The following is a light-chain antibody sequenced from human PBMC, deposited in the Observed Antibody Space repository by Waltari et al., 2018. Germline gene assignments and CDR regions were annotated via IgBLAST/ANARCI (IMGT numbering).Light chain of an antibody. CDR2: IDN. CDR3: ATWDDSLNAWV. J-gene: IGLJ3*02. V-gene: IGLV1-44*01. Sequence: QSVLTQPPSASGTPGQRVTMSCSGSSSNIGRNTVTWYQQLPGPAPKLLIYIDNQRPAGFPDRFSGSRSGTSASLAISGLQSEDEADYHCATWDDSLNAWVFGGGTKLTVL. CDR1: SSNIGRNT.